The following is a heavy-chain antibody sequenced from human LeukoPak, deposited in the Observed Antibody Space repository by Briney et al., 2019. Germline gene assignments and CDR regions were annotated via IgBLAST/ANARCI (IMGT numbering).Heavy chain of an antibody. CDR3: ARFPTPKNYFDY. CDR2: IYTSGST. D-gene: IGHD4-11*01. Sequence: SETLSLTCTVSGGSISSGSYYWGWLRQPAGTGLEWVGRIYTSGSTNYNPSLKSRVTISVDTSKNQFSLKLSSVTAADTAVYYCARFPTPKNYFDYWGQGTLVTVSS. J-gene: IGHJ4*02. V-gene: IGHV4-61*02. CDR1: GGSISSGSYY.